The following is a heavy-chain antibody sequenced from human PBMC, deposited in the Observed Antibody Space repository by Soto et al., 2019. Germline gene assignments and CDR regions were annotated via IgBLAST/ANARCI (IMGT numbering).Heavy chain of an antibody. CDR3: APHVSCSGGSCQYDAFAI. D-gene: IGHD2-15*01. Sequence: GGSLRLSCEGSGFTGSRHAMTWIRQAPGEGPEWVSTVTADGGTYYADSVKGRFAMSRDTSENTLYLQMNSLGAEDTAAYYCAPHVSCSGGSCQYDAFAIRGQGTMVTVSS. CDR2: VTADGGT. J-gene: IGHJ3*02. CDR1: GFTGSRHA. V-gene: IGHV3-23*01.